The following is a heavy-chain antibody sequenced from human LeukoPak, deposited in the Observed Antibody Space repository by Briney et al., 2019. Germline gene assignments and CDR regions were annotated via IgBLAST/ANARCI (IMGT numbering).Heavy chain of an antibody. V-gene: IGHV3-74*01. J-gene: IGHJ3*02. Sequence: GGSLRLSCAASGFTFSNYWMHWVRQAPGKGLVWVSRINTDGSSTSYVDSVKGRFTISRDNAKNTLYLQMNSLRAEDTAVYYCATLSGTTVAFDSRGQGTMVTVSS. CDR3: ATLSGTTVAFDS. CDR1: GFTFSNYW. CDR2: INTDGSST. D-gene: IGHD1-7*01.